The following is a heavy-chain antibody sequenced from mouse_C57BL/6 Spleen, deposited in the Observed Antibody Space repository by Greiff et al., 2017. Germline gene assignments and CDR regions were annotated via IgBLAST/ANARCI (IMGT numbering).Heavy chain of an antibody. CDR3: ARGLLAFDY. V-gene: IGHV1-61*01. Sequence: QVQLQQPGAELVRPGSSVKLSCKASGYTFTSYWMDWVKQRPGQGLEWIGNIYPSDSETHYNQKFKDKATLTVDKSSSTAYMQLSSLTSEDSAVCYCARGLLAFDYWGQGTTLTVSS. D-gene: IGHD2-3*01. CDR2: IYPSDSET. CDR1: GYTFTSYW. J-gene: IGHJ2*01.